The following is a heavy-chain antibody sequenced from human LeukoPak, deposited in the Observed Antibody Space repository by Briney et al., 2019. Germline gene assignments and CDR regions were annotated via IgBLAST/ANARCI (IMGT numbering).Heavy chain of an antibody. V-gene: IGHV3-7*01. J-gene: IGHJ4*02. D-gene: IGHD1-1*01. CDR2: IDQDGSDE. CDR3: ARESTRERPGC. CDR1: GFTLSDYW. Sequence: QPGGSLRLSCAASGFTLSDYWTSWVRQAPGKGLEWVANIDQDGSDENYVDSVKGRFTISRDDAKNSLYLQMSSLRADDTAMYYCARESTRERPGCWGQGTLVTVSS.